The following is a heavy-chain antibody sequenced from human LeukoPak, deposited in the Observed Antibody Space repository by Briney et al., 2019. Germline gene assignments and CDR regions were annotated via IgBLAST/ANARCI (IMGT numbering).Heavy chain of an antibody. Sequence: GGSLRLSCAASGFTSDDYGMSWVRQAPGKGLEWVSGINWNGGSTGYADSVKGRFTISRDNAKNSLYLQMNSLRAEDTALYYCAREYCSSTSCPGPFDYWGQGTLVTVSS. CDR2: INWNGGST. D-gene: IGHD2-2*01. J-gene: IGHJ4*02. CDR1: GFTSDDYG. V-gene: IGHV3-20*04. CDR3: AREYCSSTSCPGPFDY.